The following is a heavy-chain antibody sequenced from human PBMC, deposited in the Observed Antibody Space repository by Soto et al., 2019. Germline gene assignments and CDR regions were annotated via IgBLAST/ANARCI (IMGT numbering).Heavy chain of an antibody. CDR1: GGSISSGGYS. D-gene: IGHD6-6*01. Sequence: QLQLQESGSGLVKPSQTLSLTCAVSGGSISSGGYSWSWIRQPPGKGLEWIGYIYPSGSTYYNPSLRSRVTISVDRSKTQFSLKLSSVTAADTAVYYCAGGIAARPLGYWGQGTLVTVSS. CDR2: IYPSGST. CDR3: AGGIAARPLGY. V-gene: IGHV4-30-2*01. J-gene: IGHJ4*02.